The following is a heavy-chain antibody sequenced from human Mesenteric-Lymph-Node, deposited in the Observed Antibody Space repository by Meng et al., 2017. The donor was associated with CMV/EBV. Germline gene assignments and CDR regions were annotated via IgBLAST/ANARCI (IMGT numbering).Heavy chain of an antibody. Sequence: GGSLRLSCAASGFTVSSNYMSWVRQAPGKGLEWVSVIYSGGSTYYADSVKGRFTISRDNANNTVYLQMNSLRIEDTAIYYCARDSYGMDVWGQGTTVTVSS. CDR3: ARDSYGMDV. J-gene: IGHJ6*02. CDR1: GFTVSSNY. CDR2: IYSGGST. V-gene: IGHV3-53*01.